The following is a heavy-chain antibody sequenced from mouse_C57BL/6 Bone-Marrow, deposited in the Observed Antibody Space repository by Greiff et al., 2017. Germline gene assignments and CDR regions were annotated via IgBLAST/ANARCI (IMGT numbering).Heavy chain of an antibody. CDR1: GFTFSDYY. CDR2: ISNGGGST. J-gene: IGHJ3*01. CDR3: AAPPGLLPPY. V-gene: IGHV5-12*01. Sequence: EVKLMESGGGLVQPGGSLKLSCAASGFTFSDYYLYWVRQTPEKRLEWVAYISNGGGSTYYPDTVKGRFTISSDNAKNTLYRHMSRLKSEDTAMYYCAAPPGLLPPYWGQGTLVTVSA. D-gene: IGHD1-1*01.